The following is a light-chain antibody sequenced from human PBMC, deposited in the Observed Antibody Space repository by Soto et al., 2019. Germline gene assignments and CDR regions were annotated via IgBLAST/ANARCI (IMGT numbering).Light chain of an antibody. CDR1: QSVSSN. CDR2: GAS. V-gene: IGKV3-15*01. J-gene: IGKJ2*01. Sequence: EIVMTQSPATLSVSPGERATLSCMASQSVSSNLAWYQQKPGQAPRLLIYGASTRATGIPARFSGSGSGTEFTITISSLQYEDFAVYYCQQYNNWYTFGQGTKLEIK. CDR3: QQYNNWYT.